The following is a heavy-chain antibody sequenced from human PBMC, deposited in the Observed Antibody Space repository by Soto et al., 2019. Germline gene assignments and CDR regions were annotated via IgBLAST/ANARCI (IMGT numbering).Heavy chain of an antibody. J-gene: IGHJ3*02. Sequence: GASVKVSCEASGGTFRSYSISWVRQAPGQGLEWMGGIIPIFGTANYAQKFQGRVTITAGKSTSTAYMELSSLRSEDTAVYYCAREYYYDSSGYASDAFDIWGQGTMVTVSS. V-gene: IGHV1-69*06. CDR1: GGTFRSYS. CDR2: IIPIFGTA. CDR3: AREYYYDSSGYASDAFDI. D-gene: IGHD3-22*01.